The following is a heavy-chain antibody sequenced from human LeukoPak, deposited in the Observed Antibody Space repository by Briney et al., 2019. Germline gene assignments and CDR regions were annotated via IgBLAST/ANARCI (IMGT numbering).Heavy chain of an antibody. J-gene: IGHJ4*02. CDR3: AKGHIVRGVYDY. Sequence: GGTLRLSCAASGFTFSSYGMSWVRQAPGKGLEWVSAISGSGGSTYYADSVKGRFTISRDNSKNTLYLQMNSLRAEDTAVYYCAKGHIVRGVYDYWGQGTLVTVSS. CDR2: ISGSGGST. CDR1: GFTFSSYG. D-gene: IGHD3-10*02. V-gene: IGHV3-23*01.